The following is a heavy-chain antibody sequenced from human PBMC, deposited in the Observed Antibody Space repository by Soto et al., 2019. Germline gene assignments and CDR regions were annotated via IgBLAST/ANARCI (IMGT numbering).Heavy chain of an antibody. CDR2: ISGIGNDA. J-gene: IGHJ4*02. V-gene: IGHV3-23*01. D-gene: IGHD6-19*01. CDR3: GKERRGSGWFVCDY. Sequence: VQLLESGGGLVQPGGSLGLPFAASGSPFSHYAMSWVRQPPGKGRGWVSAISGIGNDASYADSVRGGFTISRDNSRDTLYLQMNSLRADDTAVYYCGKERRGSGWFVCDYWGQGELVTVSS. CDR1: GSPFSHYA.